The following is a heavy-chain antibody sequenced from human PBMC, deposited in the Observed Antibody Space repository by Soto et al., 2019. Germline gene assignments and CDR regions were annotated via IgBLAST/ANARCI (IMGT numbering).Heavy chain of an antibody. CDR2: IYHSGIT. CDR1: GGSISSSNW. J-gene: IGHJ6*02. Sequence: QVQLQESGPGLVKPSGTLSLTCAVSGGSISSSNWWSWVRQPPVKGLEWIGEIYHSGITNYNPSLRSRVTISVDKSKNQFSLKMSSVTAADTAVYYCARDRSIAVAGTIYYYYGMDVWGQGTTVTVSS. D-gene: IGHD6-19*01. CDR3: ARDRSIAVAGTIYYYYGMDV. V-gene: IGHV4-4*02.